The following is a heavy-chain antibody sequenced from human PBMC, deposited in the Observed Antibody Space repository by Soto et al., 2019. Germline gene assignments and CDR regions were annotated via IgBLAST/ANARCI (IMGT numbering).Heavy chain of an antibody. D-gene: IGHD4-17*01. V-gene: IGHV4-31*03. Sequence: QVQLQESGPGLVKPSQTLSLTCTVSGGSISSGGYYWTWIRQHPGRGLEWIGCIHYSGSTYYNPSLKSRLTISLDTSKKHFSLKLNSVTAADTAVYYCAIGTTVTEAGLIPYWYFDLWGRGTLVTVSS. CDR1: GGSISSGGYY. J-gene: IGHJ2*01. CDR2: IHYSGST. CDR3: AIGTTVTEAGLIPYWYFDL.